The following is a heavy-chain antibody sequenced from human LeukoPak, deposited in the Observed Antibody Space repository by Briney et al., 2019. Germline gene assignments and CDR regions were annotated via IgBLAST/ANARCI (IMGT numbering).Heavy chain of an antibody. V-gene: IGHV4-59*01. CDR1: GGSISSYY. Sequence: PSETLSLTCTVSGGSISSYYWSWIRQPPGKGLGWIGYIYYIGGTNYNPSLKSRVTISVDTSKNQFSLKLSSVTAADTAVYYCARGLLLWFGELFPTHDAFDIWGQGTMVTVSS. CDR2: IYYIGGT. CDR3: ARGLLLWFGELFPTHDAFDI. J-gene: IGHJ3*02. D-gene: IGHD3-10*01.